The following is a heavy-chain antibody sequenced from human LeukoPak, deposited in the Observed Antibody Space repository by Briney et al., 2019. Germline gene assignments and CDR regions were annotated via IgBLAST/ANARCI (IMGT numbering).Heavy chain of an antibody. V-gene: IGHV2-70*01. J-gene: IGHJ4*02. D-gene: IGHD1-7*01. Sequence: SGPTLLHPTQTLTLTCTFSGFSLSTSGMSVSWIRQPPGKALEWLSQIDWDDDKYYRTSLKTRLTISNDTSKNQVVLTMTNMDPVDTATYYCARTNSITGTNPFDYWGQGTLVTVSS. CDR2: IDWDDDK. CDR1: GFSLSTSGMS. CDR3: ARTNSITGTNPFDY.